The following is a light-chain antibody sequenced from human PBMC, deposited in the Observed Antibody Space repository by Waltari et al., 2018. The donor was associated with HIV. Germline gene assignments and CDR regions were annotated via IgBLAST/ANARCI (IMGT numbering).Light chain of an antibody. V-gene: IGKV1-33*01. CDR2: DGS. CDR3: QEYANLPPFS. J-gene: IGKJ4*01. CDR1: HDISTY. Sequence: IQLTQSPSSLSVSVGDRATLTCQASHDISTYLNWYQQKDGKAPKLLIFDGSNLETGAPSRFSGRGAGTDFTLTISSLQPGDVGTYYCQEYANLPPFSFGGGTKVDIK.